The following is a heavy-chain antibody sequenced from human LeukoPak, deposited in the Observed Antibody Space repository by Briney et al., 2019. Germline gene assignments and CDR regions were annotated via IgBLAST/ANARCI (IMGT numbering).Heavy chain of an antibody. Sequence: ASVKVSCKASGYTFTGYYMHWVRQAPGQGLEWMGWINPNSGCTNYAQKFQGRVTMTRDTSISTAYMQLSRLRSDDTAVYYCARDHPWTYYYDSSGYYPLDYWGQGTLVTVSS. D-gene: IGHD3-22*01. V-gene: IGHV1-2*02. J-gene: IGHJ4*02. CDR1: GYTFTGYY. CDR2: INPNSGCT. CDR3: ARDHPWTYYYDSSGYYPLDY.